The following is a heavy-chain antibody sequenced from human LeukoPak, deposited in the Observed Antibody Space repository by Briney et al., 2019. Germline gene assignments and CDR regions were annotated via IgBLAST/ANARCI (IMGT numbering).Heavy chain of an antibody. D-gene: IGHD3-16*01. J-gene: IGHJ4*02. CDR3: AKDTAAVVWGFFDY. Sequence: AGSLSHSCVASGFTFNNYAMSWVRQAPGKGLEWVSSISGSGANTYYADSVKGRFTVSRDNSKNMAYLHMTSLRAEDTAVYYCAKDTAAVVWGFFDYWGQGTLVTVSS. CDR2: ISGSGANT. V-gene: IGHV3-23*01. CDR1: GFTFNNYA.